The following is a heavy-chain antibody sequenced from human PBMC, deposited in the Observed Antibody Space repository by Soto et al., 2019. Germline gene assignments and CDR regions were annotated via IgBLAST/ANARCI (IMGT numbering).Heavy chain of an antibody. CDR2: IVVGSGNT. V-gene: IGHV1-58*01. D-gene: IGHD3-3*01. CDR1: GFTFTSSA. CDR3: AAVRFARPESPNFDY. J-gene: IGHJ4*02. Sequence: SVKVSCKASGFTFTSSAVQWVLQARGQRLEWIGWIVVGSGNTNYAQKFQERVTITRDMSTSTAYMELSSLRSEDTAVYCCAAVRFARPESPNFDYWGQGALVTVSS.